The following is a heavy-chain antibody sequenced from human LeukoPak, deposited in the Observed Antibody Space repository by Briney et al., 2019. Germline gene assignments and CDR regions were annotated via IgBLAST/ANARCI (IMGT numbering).Heavy chain of an antibody. CDR3: ARVRFDYYYYMDV. CDR2: IYYTGYT. J-gene: IGHJ6*03. Sequence: PSETLSLTCTVSGGSIRSRSNYWGWTRQPPGKGLEWIGSIYYTGYTFYNPSLKSRVTISVDTSKNQFSLKLSSVTAADTAVYYCARVRFDYYYYMDVWGKGTTVTISS. CDR1: GGSIRSRSNY. V-gene: IGHV4-39*07. D-gene: IGHD3-3*01.